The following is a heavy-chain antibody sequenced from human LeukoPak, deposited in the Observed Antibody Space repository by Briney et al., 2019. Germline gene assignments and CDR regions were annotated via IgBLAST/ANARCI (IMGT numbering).Heavy chain of an antibody. CDR1: GGTFSSYS. CDR3: ARISLGAIWGYYYGMDV. V-gene: IGHV1-69*13. Sequence: SVKVSCKASGGTFSSYSISWVRQAPGQGLEWMGGIILIFDTADYAQKFQGRVTITADESTSTAYMELSSLRSEDTAVFYCARISLGAIWGYYYGMDVWGQGTTVTVSS. CDR2: IILIFDTA. J-gene: IGHJ6*02. D-gene: IGHD1-26*01.